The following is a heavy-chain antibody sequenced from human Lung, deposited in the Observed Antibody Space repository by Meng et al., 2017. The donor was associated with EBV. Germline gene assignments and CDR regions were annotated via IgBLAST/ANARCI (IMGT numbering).Heavy chain of an antibody. Sequence: VELVQSGFELKKPGASVKVSCKASGYTFPSYAMNWVRQAPGQGLEWMGWINTNTGNPTYAQGFTGRFVFSLDTSVSTAYLQISSLKAEDTAVYYCARDVGPRAAADKRGWFDPWGQGTLVTVSS. CDR3: ARDVGPRAAADKRGWFDP. CDR1: GYTFPSYA. D-gene: IGHD6-13*01. V-gene: IGHV7-4-1*02. CDR2: INTNTGNP. J-gene: IGHJ5*02.